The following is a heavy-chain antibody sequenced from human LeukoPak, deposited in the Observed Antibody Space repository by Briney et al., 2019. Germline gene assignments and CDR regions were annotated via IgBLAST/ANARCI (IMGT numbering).Heavy chain of an antibody. D-gene: IGHD3-10*01. V-gene: IGHV4-39*01. CDR3: ARQISDYYYYYIDV. CDR2: IYYSGTT. J-gene: IGHJ6*03. CDR1: GGSISSSHYY. Sequence: SETLSLTCTVSGGSISSSHYYWGWIRQTPGKGLEWIGTIYYSGTTYYNPSLESRATISEDTSKNQFSLTLRSVTAAEPAVYYCARQISDYYYYYIDVWGKGTTVTVSS.